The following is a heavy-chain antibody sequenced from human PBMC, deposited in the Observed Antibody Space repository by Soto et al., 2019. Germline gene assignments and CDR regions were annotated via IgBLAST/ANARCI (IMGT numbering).Heavy chain of an antibody. V-gene: IGHV3-23*01. D-gene: IGHD3-16*01. J-gene: IGHJ6*02. CDR2: ISGSGGNT. Sequence: PGGSLRLSCAASGFTFSPYAMTWVRQAPGKGLEWVSSISGSGGNTNYADSVKGRFTVSRDNSKRTLSLQMNSLTEGDTAIYYCAKGLRRLLRAQYYYGLDVWGRGTTVTV. CDR3: AKGLRRLLRAQYYYGLDV. CDR1: GFTFSPYA.